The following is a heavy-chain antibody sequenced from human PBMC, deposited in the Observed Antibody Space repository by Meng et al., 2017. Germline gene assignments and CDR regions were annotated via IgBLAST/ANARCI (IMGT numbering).Heavy chain of an antibody. CDR3: AADSSVSHDYYYYGMDV. Sequence: SVKVSCKASGFTFTSSAVQWVRQARGQRLEWIGWIVVGSGNTNYAQKFQERVTITRDMSTSTAYMELSSLRSEDTAVYYCAADSSVSHDYYYYGMDVWGQGITVTVSS. J-gene: IGHJ6*02. V-gene: IGHV1-58*01. D-gene: IGHD3-10*01. CDR2: IVVGSGNT. CDR1: GFTFTSSA.